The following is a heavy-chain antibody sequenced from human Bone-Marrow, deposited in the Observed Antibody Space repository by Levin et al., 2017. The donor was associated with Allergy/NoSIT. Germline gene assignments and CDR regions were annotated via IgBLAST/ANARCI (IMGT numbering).Heavy chain of an antibody. Sequence: LSLTCAASGFTFSSYAMSWVRQAPGKGLEWVSAISGSGGSTYYADSVKGRFTISRDNSKNTLYLQMNSLRAEDTAVYYCAKGDYGSGTPFDYWGQGTLVTVSS. CDR2: ISGSGGST. D-gene: IGHD3-10*01. V-gene: IGHV3-23*01. J-gene: IGHJ4*02. CDR1: GFTFSSYA. CDR3: AKGDYGSGTPFDY.